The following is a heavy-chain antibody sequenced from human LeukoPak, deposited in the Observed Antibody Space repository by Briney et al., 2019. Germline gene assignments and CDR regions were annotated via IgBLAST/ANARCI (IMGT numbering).Heavy chain of an antibody. CDR2: IYTRGST. V-gene: IGHV4-61*02. Sequence: SETLSLTCIVSGGSISSGSYYWSWIRQPAGKGLEWIGRIYTRGSTNYNPSLKSRVTISVDTSKNQFSLKLSSVTAADTAVYYCAREVPYTLEVDYWGQGTLVTVSS. J-gene: IGHJ4*02. CDR3: AREVPYTLEVDY. CDR1: GGSISSGSYY. D-gene: IGHD5-18*01.